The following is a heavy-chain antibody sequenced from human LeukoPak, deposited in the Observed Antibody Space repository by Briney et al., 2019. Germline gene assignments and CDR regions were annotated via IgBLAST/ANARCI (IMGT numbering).Heavy chain of an antibody. CDR1: GFTFNIYS. V-gene: IGHV3-21*01. J-gene: IGHJ4*02. Sequence: GGSLRLSCAASGFTFNIYSMNWVRQAPGKGLEWVSSISSSSSYIYYADSVKGRFTISRGNAKNSLYLQINSLRAEDTAVYYCARGVYCGGDCSFAPFDYWGQGTLVTVSS. CDR3: ARGVYCGGDCSFAPFDY. D-gene: IGHD2-21*02. CDR2: ISSSSSYI.